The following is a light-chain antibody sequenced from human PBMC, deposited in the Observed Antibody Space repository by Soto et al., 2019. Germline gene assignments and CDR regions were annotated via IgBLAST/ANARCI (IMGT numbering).Light chain of an antibody. V-gene: IGKV3-20*01. CDR3: QQFGISPSMYS. J-gene: IGKJ2*03. CDR1: QSVSSRY. CDR2: STS. Sequence: DTVLTQSPGTLSLSPGERATLSCRASQSVSSRYLAWYQQKPGQAPRLLIYSTSSRATGIPDRFSGSGSGTDFTLTISRLEPEDSAVYYCQQFGISPSMYSFGQGTKLEIK.